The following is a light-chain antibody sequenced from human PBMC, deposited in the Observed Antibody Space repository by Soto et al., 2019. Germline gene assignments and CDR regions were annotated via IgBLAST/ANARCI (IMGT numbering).Light chain of an antibody. J-gene: IGLJ1*01. CDR1: SSDVGSYNL. CDR2: EGS. Sequence: QSALTQSASVSGSPGQSITISCTGTSSDVGSYNLVSWYQQHPGKAPKLMIYEGSKRPSGVSNRFSGSKSGNTASLTVSGLQSEDRADYSCCSYAGSSTFVFGTGTKLTVL. CDR3: CSYAGSSTFV. V-gene: IGLV2-23*01.